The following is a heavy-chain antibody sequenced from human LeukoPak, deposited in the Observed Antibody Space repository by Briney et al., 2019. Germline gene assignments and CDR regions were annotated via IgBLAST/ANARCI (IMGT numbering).Heavy chain of an antibody. CDR2: ISYDGSNK. D-gene: IGHD3-16*02. Sequence: PGRSLRLSCAASGSTFSSYAMHWVRQAPGKGLEWVAVISYDGSNKYYADSVKGRFTISRDNAKNSLYLQMNSLRAEDTAVYYCARDGYYDYVWGSYRFFDYWGQGTLVTVSS. J-gene: IGHJ4*02. V-gene: IGHV3-30*04. CDR1: GSTFSSYA. CDR3: ARDGYYDYVWGSYRFFDY.